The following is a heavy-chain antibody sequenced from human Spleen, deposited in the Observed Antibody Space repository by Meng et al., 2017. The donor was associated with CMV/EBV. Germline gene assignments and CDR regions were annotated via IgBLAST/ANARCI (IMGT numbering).Heavy chain of an antibody. CDR1: GGSISSADFY. V-gene: IGHV4-61*08. J-gene: IGHJ4*02. D-gene: IGHD3-3*01. CDR2: IYYSGST. CDR3: AYYDFWSGYPAY. Sequence: SETLSLTCTVSGGSISSADFYWSWIRQPPGKGLEWIGYIYYSGSTNYNPSLKSRVTISVDTSKNQFSLKLSSVTAADTAVYYCAYYDFWSGYPAYWGQGTLVTVSS.